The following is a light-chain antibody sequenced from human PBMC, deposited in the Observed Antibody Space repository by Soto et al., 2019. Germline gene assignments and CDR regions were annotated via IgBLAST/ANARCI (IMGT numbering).Light chain of an antibody. CDR3: QQSYSTLMYT. J-gene: IGKJ2*01. CDR1: QSISTY. CDR2: AAS. V-gene: IGKV1-39*01. Sequence: DIQMTQSPSSLSASIGDRVTITCRASQSISTYLNWYQQKPGKAPKLLNYAASSLQSGVPSRFSGSGSGTDFTLTISSLQPEDFATYYCQQSYSTLMYTFGQGTKLDIK.